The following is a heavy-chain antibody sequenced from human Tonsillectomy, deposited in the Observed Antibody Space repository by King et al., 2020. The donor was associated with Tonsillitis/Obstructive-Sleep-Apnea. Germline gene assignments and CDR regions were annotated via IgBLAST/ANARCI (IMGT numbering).Heavy chain of an antibody. CDR1: GFTFSSHG. V-gene: IGHV3-30*18. CDR2: ISHDGIIK. CDR3: AKEGASFPYYFQYMAV. Sequence: VQLVESGGGAVQPGRSLRLSCAASGFTFSSHGMHWVRQAPGRGLEWVAAISHDGIIKWHADSVKGRFTISRDKPKNTLYLHMNSLRSEDTAVYYCAKEGASFPYYFQYMAVWGKGTTVTVSS. J-gene: IGHJ6*03. D-gene: IGHD2-2*01.